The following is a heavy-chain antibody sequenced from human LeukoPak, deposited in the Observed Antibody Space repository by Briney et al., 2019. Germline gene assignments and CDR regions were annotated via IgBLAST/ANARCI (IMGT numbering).Heavy chain of an antibody. J-gene: IGHJ4*02. CDR3: AKNLWPGVLDY. D-gene: IGHD3-10*02. CDR2: ISYDGSNK. V-gene: IGHV3-30*18. Sequence: PGGSLRLSCAASGFTFSSYGMHWVRQAPGKGLEWVAVISYDGSNKYYADSVKGRFTISRDNSKNTLYLQMNSLRAEDTAAYYCAKNLWPGVLDYWGQGTLVTVSS. CDR1: GFTFSSYG.